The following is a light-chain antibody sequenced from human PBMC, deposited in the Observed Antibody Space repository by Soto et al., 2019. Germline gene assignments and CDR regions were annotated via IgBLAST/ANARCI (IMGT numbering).Light chain of an antibody. CDR2: DAS. CDR3: QQRSDRPPIT. CDR1: QSVGSF. J-gene: IGKJ5*01. V-gene: IGKV3-11*01. Sequence: EIVLTQSPATRSLSPGDRATLSCRASQSVGSFLAWYQQKPGQAPRLLIYDASIRATGIPGRFSASGSGADFSLTISSLEPEDFGVYYCQQRSDRPPITFGQGTRLEIK.